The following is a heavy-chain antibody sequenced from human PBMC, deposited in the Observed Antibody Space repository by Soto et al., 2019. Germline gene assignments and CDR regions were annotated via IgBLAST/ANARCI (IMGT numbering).Heavy chain of an antibody. V-gene: IGHV5-51*01. CDR3: ARQTRYSSSWYSRSGWFDP. D-gene: IGHD6-13*01. Sequence: PGESLKISCKGSGYSFTSYWIGWVRQMPGKGLEWMGIIYPGDSDTRYSPSFQGQVTISADKSISTAYLQWSSLKASDTAMHYCARQTRYSSSWYSRSGWFDPWGQGTLVTVSS. J-gene: IGHJ5*02. CDR2: IYPGDSDT. CDR1: GYSFTSYW.